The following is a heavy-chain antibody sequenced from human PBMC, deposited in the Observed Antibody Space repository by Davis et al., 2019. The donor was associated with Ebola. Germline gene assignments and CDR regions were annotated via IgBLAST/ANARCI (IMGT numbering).Heavy chain of an antibody. CDR2: IKQDGSEK. CDR3: AKDSKAVRFLEWSYFDY. J-gene: IGHJ4*02. D-gene: IGHD3-3*01. CDR1: GFSFSSYW. Sequence: GESLKISCAASGFSFSSYWMSWVRQAPGKGLEWVANIKQDGSEKYYVDSVEGRFTISRDNAKNSLYLQMNSLRAEDTAVYYCAKDSKAVRFLEWSYFDYWGQGTLVTVSS. V-gene: IGHV3-7*01.